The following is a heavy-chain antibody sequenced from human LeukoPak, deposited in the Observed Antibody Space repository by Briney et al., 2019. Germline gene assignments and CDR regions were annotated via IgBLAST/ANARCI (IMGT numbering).Heavy chain of an antibody. Sequence: GGSLRLSCAASGFTFSSYWMHWVRQAPGKGLVWVSRINSDGSSTSYADSVKGRFIISRDNAKNTLYLQMNSLRAEDTAVYHCARHIGYCSGGSCSFGMDVWGQGTTVTVSS. CDR3: ARHIGYCSGGSCSFGMDV. V-gene: IGHV3-74*01. J-gene: IGHJ6*02. CDR2: INSDGSST. D-gene: IGHD2-15*01. CDR1: GFTFSSYW.